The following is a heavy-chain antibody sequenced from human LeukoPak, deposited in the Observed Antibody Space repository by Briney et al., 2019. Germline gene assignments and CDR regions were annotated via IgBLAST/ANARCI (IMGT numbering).Heavy chain of an antibody. J-gene: IGHJ4*02. V-gene: IGHV3-23*01. Sequence: CNAGYGFTCKSLDMEGRRPAQGKERKGLLAISGSGISTYHSDSVKGRFTISRDNSKNTLYLQMNSLTAEDTAVYYCAKDRRGYDRPVDCWGRGTLVTVSS. D-gene: IGHD5-12*01. CDR3: AKDRRGYDRPVDC. CDR2: ISGSGIST. CDR1: GFTCKSLD.